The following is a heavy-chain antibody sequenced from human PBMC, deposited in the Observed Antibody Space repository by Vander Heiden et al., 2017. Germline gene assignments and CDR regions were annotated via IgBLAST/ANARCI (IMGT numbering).Heavy chain of an antibody. V-gene: IGHV3-23*01. Sequence: EVQLLESGGGLVQPGGPLRLSCAAPGSTFSSHAMSWVRKAPGKGMEWVSAISGSGGSTYNADTVKGRFTISRDNYKNTLYLQMNSLRAEDTAVYYCAKERLRYSTTPADFDYWGQGTLVTVSS. CDR3: AKERLRYSTTPADFDY. CDR1: GSTFSSHA. D-gene: IGHD3-9*01. J-gene: IGHJ4*02. CDR2: ISGSGGST.